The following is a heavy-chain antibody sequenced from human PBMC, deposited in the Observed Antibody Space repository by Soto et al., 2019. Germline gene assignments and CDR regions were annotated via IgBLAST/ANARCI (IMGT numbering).Heavy chain of an antibody. J-gene: IGHJ5*02. CDR2: INPSSGGR. Sequence: QVQLVQSGAEVKKPGASVKVSCKASGYTFTDYYINWVRQAPGQGLEWMGWINPSSGGRDYAQKLQGMITMTRDTSISTDSMELSSLRSDDTAVYYCARARPINTPYNYFAHWGQGTLVTVSS. V-gene: IGHV1-2*02. D-gene: IGHD2-2*02. CDR1: GYTFTDYY. CDR3: ARARPINTPYNYFAH.